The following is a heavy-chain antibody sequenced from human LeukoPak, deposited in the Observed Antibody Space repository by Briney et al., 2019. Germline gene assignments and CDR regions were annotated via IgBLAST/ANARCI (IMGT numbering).Heavy chain of an antibody. D-gene: IGHD3-22*01. CDR2: VIAIFGRV. J-gene: IGHJ4*02. CDR1: RGTFSSYG. CDR3: ARGELGDSSGFSFFDY. Sequence: ASVKVSCKASRGTFSSYGISWVRQAPGQGLEWMGGVIAIFGRVKYGQKFQGRATITTDESTSTAYMELSSLTSEDTGVYYCARGELGDSSGFSFFDYWGQGTLVTVSA. V-gene: IGHV1-69*05.